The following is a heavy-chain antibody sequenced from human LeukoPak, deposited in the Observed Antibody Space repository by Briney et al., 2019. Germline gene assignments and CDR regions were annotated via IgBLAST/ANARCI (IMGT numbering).Heavy chain of an antibody. J-gene: IGHJ6*03. Sequence: GGSLRLSCAASGFTFSSYEMNWVRQAPGKGLEWVSYISSSGSTIYYADSVKGRFTISRGNAKNSLYLQMNSLRAEDTAVYYCASRDGYKPYYYYYMDVWGKGTTVTVSS. V-gene: IGHV3-48*03. CDR1: GFTFSSYE. CDR2: ISSSGSTI. CDR3: ASRDGYKPYYYYYMDV. D-gene: IGHD5-24*01.